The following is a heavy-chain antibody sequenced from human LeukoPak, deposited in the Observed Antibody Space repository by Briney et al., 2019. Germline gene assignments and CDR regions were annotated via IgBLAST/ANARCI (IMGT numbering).Heavy chain of an antibody. CDR2: INPSGGST. V-gene: IGHV1-46*01. Sequence: ASVKVSCTASGYTFTSYYMHWVRQAPGQGLEWMGIINPSGGSTSYAQKFQGRVTMTRDTSTSTVYMELSSLRSEDTAVYYCARELAGDYYDSSGYCPFDYWGQGTLVTVSS. J-gene: IGHJ4*02. CDR3: ARELAGDYYDSSGYCPFDY. D-gene: IGHD3-22*01. CDR1: GYTFTSYY.